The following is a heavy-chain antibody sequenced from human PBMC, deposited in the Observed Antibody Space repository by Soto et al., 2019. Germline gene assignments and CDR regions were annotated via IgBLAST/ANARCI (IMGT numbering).Heavy chain of an antibody. Sequence: NPSETLSLTCVVSRDPMTSLYWSSIRQPPGKALEWIGYIDYDGRTNYNPSLRSRVTLSLDTSKKQFSLRLSSVTAADTAVYYCARVGAVSAMNYFYYGMDVWGQGTTVTVS. CDR2: IDYDGRT. CDR3: ARVGAVSAMNYFYYGMDV. CDR1: RDPMTSLY. V-gene: IGHV4-59*01. J-gene: IGHJ6*02. D-gene: IGHD3-16*01.